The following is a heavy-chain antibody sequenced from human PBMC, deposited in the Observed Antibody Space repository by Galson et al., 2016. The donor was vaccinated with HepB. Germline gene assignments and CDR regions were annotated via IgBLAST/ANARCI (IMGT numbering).Heavy chain of an antibody. CDR2: IIPIFGRA. D-gene: IGHD3-10*01. V-gene: IGHV1-69*13. Sequence: SVKVSCKASGGTFNNYAITWVRQAPGQGLEWMGGIIPIFGRADYPQKFQGRFTITADESTSTAFMELSSLRYEDSAVYFCARGNVKYFGSGSRRHYYYYTLDVWGQGTTVTVSS. CDR3: ARGNVKYFGSGSRRHYYYYTLDV. CDR1: GGTFNNYA. J-gene: IGHJ6*02.